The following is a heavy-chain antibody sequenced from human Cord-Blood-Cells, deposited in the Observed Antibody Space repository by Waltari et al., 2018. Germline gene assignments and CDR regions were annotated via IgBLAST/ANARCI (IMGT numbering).Heavy chain of an antibody. CDR3: ARGPFDI. Sequence: QVQLQQWGAGLLKPSETLSLTCAGYGGSFSGYYWSWIRQPPGKGLEWIGEINHIGSTNSNPSLKSRVTISVDTSKNQFSLKLSSVTAADTAVYYCARGPFDIWGQGTMVTVSS. J-gene: IGHJ3*02. CDR1: GGSFSGYY. V-gene: IGHV4-34*01. CDR2: INHIGST.